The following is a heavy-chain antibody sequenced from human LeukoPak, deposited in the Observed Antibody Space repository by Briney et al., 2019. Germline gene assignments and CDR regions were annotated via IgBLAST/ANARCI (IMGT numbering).Heavy chain of an antibody. CDR3: ARVVVVPAGLYYYYGMDV. Sequence: GGSLRLSCAASGFTFSSYSMNWVRQAPGKGLEWVSYISSSSSTIYYADSVKGRFTISRDNAKNSLYLQMNSLRAEDTAVYYCARVVVVPAGLYYYYGMDVRGQGTTVTVSS. CDR2: ISSSSSTI. J-gene: IGHJ6*02. CDR1: GFTFSSYS. V-gene: IGHV3-48*01. D-gene: IGHD2-2*01.